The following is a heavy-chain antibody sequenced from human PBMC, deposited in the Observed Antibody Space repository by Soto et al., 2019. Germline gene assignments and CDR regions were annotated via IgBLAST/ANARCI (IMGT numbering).Heavy chain of an antibody. CDR1: GGSISSSNW. D-gene: IGHD2-15*01. CDR2: IYHSGST. Sequence: GTLSLTCAVSGGSISSSNWWSCVRQPPGKGLEWIGEIYHSGSTNYNPSLKSRVTISVDKSKNQFSLKLTSVTAADTAVYYCARGDCSGGSCYSVDIWGQGTMVTVSS. CDR3: ARGDCSGGSCYSVDI. V-gene: IGHV4-4*02. J-gene: IGHJ3*02.